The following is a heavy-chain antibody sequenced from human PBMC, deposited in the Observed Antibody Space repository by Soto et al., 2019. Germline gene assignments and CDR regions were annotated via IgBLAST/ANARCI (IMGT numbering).Heavy chain of an antibody. V-gene: IGHV6-1*01. J-gene: IGHJ6*02. Sequence: SQTLSLTCSISGDSVSSDSAAWIWIRPSPSRGLEWLGRTYYRSKWSNDYAVSLKSRIAIIPDTSKNQSSLHLNSVTHVETAVYFCAGVPWFRGMDVWGQGAPVTVSS. D-gene: IGHD3-10*01. CDR3: AGVPWFRGMDV. CDR1: GDSVSSDSAA. CDR2: TYYRSKWSN.